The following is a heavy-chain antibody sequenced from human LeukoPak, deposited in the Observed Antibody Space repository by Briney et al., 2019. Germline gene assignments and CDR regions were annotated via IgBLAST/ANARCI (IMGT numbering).Heavy chain of an antibody. Sequence: ASVKISCKASGYTFTSYDINWVRQAPGQGLEWMGWINPNSGGTNYAQNFQGRVTMTRDTSISTAYMELSRLRSDDTAVYYCARTTYCSSTSCRKGFDYWGQGTLVTVSS. CDR1: GYTFTSYD. J-gene: IGHJ4*02. D-gene: IGHD2-2*01. V-gene: IGHV1-2*02. CDR2: INPNSGGT. CDR3: ARTTYCSSTSCRKGFDY.